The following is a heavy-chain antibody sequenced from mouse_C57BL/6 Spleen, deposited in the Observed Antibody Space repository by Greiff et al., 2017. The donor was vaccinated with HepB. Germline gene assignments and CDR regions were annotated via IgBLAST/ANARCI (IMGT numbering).Heavy chain of an antibody. Sequence: VKLVESGPELVKPGASVKISCKASGYAFSSSWMNWVKQRPGKGLEWIGRIYPGDGDTNYNGKFKGKATLTADKSSSTAYMQLSSLTSEDSAVYFCARQGLGQGWFAYWGQGTLVTVSA. CDR3: ARQGLGQGWFAY. CDR2: IYPGDGDT. V-gene: IGHV1-82*01. D-gene: IGHD4-1*01. J-gene: IGHJ3*01. CDR1: GYAFSSSW.